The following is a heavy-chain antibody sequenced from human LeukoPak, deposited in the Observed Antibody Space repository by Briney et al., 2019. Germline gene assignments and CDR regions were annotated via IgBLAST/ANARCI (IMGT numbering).Heavy chain of an antibody. D-gene: IGHD5-12*01. CDR2: ISGSGDST. CDR1: GFTFSSYS. V-gene: IGHV3-23*01. CDR3: ARVRKYSGYYSWYFDL. Sequence: GGSLRLSCAVSGFTFSSYSMSWVRQAPGKGLEWVSAISGSGDSTYYADSVKGRFTISRDNSKNTLYLQMNSLRVEDTAVYYCARVRKYSGYYSWYFDLWGRGTLVTVSS. J-gene: IGHJ2*01.